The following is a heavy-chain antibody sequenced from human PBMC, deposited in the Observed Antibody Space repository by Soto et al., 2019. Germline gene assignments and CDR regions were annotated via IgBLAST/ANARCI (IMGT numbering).Heavy chain of an antibody. Sequence: QVQLVQSGAEVKKPGSSVKVSCKASGGTFSSYAISWVRQAPGQGLEWMGGIIPIFGTANYAQKFQGRVTITADKSTSTAYMERVSLRSEDTAVYYCARKQEYCSSTSCYMGGYGMYVWGQGTTVTVSS. CDR3: ARKQEYCSSTSCYMGGYGMYV. CDR1: GGTFSSYA. V-gene: IGHV1-69*06. D-gene: IGHD2-2*01. J-gene: IGHJ6*02. CDR2: IIPIFGTA.